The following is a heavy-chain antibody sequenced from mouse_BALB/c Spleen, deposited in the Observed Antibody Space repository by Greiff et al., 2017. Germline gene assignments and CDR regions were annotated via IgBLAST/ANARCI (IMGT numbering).Heavy chain of an antibody. CDR1: GFSLTSYG. V-gene: IGHV2-5-1*01. CDR2: IWRGGST. D-gene: IGHD1-1*02. Sequence: VKLVESGPSLVQPSQSLSITCTVSGFSLTSYGVHWVRQSPGKGLEWLGVIWRGGSTDYNAAFMSRLSITKDNSKSQVFFKMNSLQADDTAIYYCAKGGGNPSWFAYWGQGTLVTVSA. J-gene: IGHJ3*01. CDR3: AKGGGNPSWFAY.